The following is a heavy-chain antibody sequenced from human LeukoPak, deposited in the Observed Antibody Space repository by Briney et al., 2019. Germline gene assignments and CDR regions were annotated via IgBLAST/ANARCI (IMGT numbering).Heavy chain of an antibody. D-gene: IGHD6-19*01. CDR2: IYRRESDT. CDR1: GYTFTNYW. J-gene: IGHJ4*02. Sequence: GESLKISCKGSGYTFTNYWIGWVRQMPGKGLECMRIIYRRESDTRYSPSFQGQVIISADKSISTAYLQWSSLKASDTAMYYCARGGAVAATWLEFWGQGTLVSVSS. V-gene: IGHV5-51*01. CDR3: ARGGAVAATWLEF.